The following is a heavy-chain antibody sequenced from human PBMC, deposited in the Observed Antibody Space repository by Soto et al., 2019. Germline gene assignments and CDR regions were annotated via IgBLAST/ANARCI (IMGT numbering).Heavy chain of an antibody. CDR1: GYSFSTYG. J-gene: IGHJ4*02. D-gene: IGHD1-20*01. CDR3: AKVGRNWNPDY. CDR2: ISYDGSNK. V-gene: IGHV3-30*18. Sequence: QVQLVESGGGVVQPGRSLRLSCTASGYSFSTYGMHWVRQAPGKGLEWVIFISYDGSNKFYLYSVKGRFSISRDNSRNTLYLQMNSLRPEDTATYYCAKVGRNWNPDYWGQGTLVTVSS.